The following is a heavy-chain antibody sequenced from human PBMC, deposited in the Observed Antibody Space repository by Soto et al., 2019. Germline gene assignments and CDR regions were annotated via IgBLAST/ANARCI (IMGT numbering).Heavy chain of an antibody. J-gene: IGHJ4*02. D-gene: IGHD3-16*01. Sequence: GSLRLSCAAAGFNLSNHWMHWFRQAPGKGLVWVSRINNDGSTNYNPSLKSRVTISVDTSKNQFSLKVSSVTAADTAVYYCARHGAWAPLDYWGQGTLVTVSS. CDR3: ARHGAWAPLDY. CDR1: GFNLSNHW. CDR2: INNDGST. V-gene: IGHV4-34*01.